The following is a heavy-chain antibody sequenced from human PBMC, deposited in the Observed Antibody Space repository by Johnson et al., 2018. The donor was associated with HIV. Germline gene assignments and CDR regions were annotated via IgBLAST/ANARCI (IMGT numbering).Heavy chain of an antibody. CDR3: TTGGCSGGSCHSFDI. Sequence: MQLVESGGGSVKPGDSLRLSCAASGFTFSDVWMTWVRQAPGRGLEWLGRIKTKTEGGTTDYAAPVKGRFTISRDDSINTVYLQMNSLKSEDMAVYYCTTGGCSGGSCHSFDIWGQGTMVTVSS. CDR2: IKTKTEGGTT. CDR1: GFTFSDVW. D-gene: IGHD2-15*01. J-gene: IGHJ3*02. V-gene: IGHV3-15*01.